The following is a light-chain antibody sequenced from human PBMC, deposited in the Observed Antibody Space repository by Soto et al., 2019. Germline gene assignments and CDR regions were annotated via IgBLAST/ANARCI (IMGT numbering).Light chain of an antibody. CDR2: GAS. CDR3: QQYNNWPPT. CDR1: QTVSTN. J-gene: IGKJ5*01. V-gene: IGKV3-15*01. Sequence: ETVMTQSPVTLSVSPGDTATLSWRASQTVSTNLAWYQQKPGQAPRPLIYGASTRATGIPARFSGSGSGTEFTLTISSLQSEDFAVYYCQQYNNWPPTFGQGTRLEIK.